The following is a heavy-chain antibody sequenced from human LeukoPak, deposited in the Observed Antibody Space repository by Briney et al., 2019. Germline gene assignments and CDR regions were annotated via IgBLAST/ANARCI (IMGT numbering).Heavy chain of an antibody. Sequence: GASVKVSCKASGYTFTDYYIHGVRQAPGQGLEWMGWINPKTGSTNYPQKFQGRVTMTRDTSISTANMELSRLRSDDTAMYFCARDLDDAFDIWGQGTMVTVSS. V-gene: IGHV1-2*02. CDR1: GYTFTDYY. D-gene: IGHD1-1*01. CDR2: INPKTGST. CDR3: ARDLDDAFDI. J-gene: IGHJ3*02.